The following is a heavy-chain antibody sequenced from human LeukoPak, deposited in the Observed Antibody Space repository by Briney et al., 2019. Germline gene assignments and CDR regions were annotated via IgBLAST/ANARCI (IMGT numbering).Heavy chain of an antibody. Sequence: GGSLRLSRAASGFTFSSYAMSWVRQAPGKGLEWVSAISGSGGSTYCADSVKGRFTISRDNSKNTLYLQMNSLRAEDTAVYYCAKGRYSSSWYGYYFDYWGQGTLVTVSS. V-gene: IGHV3-23*01. CDR2: ISGSGGST. CDR1: GFTFSSYA. D-gene: IGHD6-13*01. CDR3: AKGRYSSSWYGYYFDY. J-gene: IGHJ4*02.